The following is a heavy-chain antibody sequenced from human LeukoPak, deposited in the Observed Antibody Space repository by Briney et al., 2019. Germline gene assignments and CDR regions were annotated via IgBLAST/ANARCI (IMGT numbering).Heavy chain of an antibody. CDR2: ISPVGNDK. CDR3: AKDTVMGGY. J-gene: IGHJ4*02. Sequence: PGGSLRLSCAASGFSFSGYWMRWIRQTPGKGLEWVANISPVGNDKYYKDSVKGRFTVSRDNAKNSLYLQMNSLRAEDTALYYCAKDTVMGGYWGQGTLVTVSS. CDR1: GFSFSGYW. D-gene: IGHD4-17*01. V-gene: IGHV3-7*03.